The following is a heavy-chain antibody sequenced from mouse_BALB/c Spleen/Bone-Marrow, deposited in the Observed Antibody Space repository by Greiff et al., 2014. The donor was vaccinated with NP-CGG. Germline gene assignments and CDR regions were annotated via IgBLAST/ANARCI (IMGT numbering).Heavy chain of an antibody. J-gene: IGHJ3*01. V-gene: IGHV1-7*01. CDR1: GYTFTRYW. Sequence: QVQLKESGAELAKPGASVKMSCKASGYTFTRYWMHWGKKRPGQGLEWIGYINPSTGYTEYNQKFKDKATLTADKSSSTAYMQLSSLTSEDSAVYYCVCGNYYLAYWGQGTLVTVSA. CDR3: VCGNYYLAY. D-gene: IGHD2-1*01. CDR2: INPSTGYT.